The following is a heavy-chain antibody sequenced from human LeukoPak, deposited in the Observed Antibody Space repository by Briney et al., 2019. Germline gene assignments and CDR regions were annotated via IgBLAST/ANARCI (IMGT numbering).Heavy chain of an antibody. V-gene: IGHV3-30*02. CDR2: IRYEGSNK. CDR1: GFTFSGSG. CDR3: ARDYDFWSGYYSPTRGYFGY. Sequence: GGSLRLSCAASGFTFSGSGMHWVRQARGKGLEGGTVIRYEGSNKYYTDSVKGRFTISRDNYKNTLYVQMDSLRAEDTAVYYCARDYDFWSGYYSPTRGYFGYWGQGTLVTVSS. D-gene: IGHD3-3*01. J-gene: IGHJ4*02.